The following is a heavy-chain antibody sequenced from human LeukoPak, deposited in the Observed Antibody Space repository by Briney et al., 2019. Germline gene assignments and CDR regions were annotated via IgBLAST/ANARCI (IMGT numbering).Heavy chain of an antibody. Sequence: SQTLSLTCAISGDSVSGDSAAWNWIRQSPSRGLEWLARTYYRSKWYNDYAVSVKGRITINPDTSKNQLSLQLNSVTPEDTAIYYCAREFYGDYTAHWFDPWGQGTLVTVSS. D-gene: IGHD4-17*01. J-gene: IGHJ5*02. CDR3: AREFYGDYTAHWFDP. CDR1: GDSVSGDSAA. V-gene: IGHV6-1*01. CDR2: TYYRSKWYN.